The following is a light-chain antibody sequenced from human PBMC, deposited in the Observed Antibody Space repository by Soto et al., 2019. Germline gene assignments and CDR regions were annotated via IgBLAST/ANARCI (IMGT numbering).Light chain of an antibody. CDR2: DSN. CDR3: QSYGTSLSGLYV. CDR1: SSNIGAGRD. V-gene: IGLV1-40*01. Sequence: QSVLTQPPSVSGAPGQRVIISCTGSSSNIGAGRDVHWYRQFPGEAPKFLISDSNHRPSGVPDRFSVSKSGASASLAITGLRAEDEGDYCCQSYGTSLSGLYVFGTGTKVTAL. J-gene: IGLJ1*01.